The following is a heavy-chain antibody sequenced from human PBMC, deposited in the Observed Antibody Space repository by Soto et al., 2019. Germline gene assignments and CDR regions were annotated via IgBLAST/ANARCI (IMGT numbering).Heavy chain of an antibody. J-gene: IGHJ6*02. CDR3: ASGAQLLYYGMDV. D-gene: IGHD1-26*01. CDR2: IYYSGST. Sequence: ETLSLTCTVSGGAISRSTNNWGWIRQPPGKGLEWIGSIYYSGSTYYNPSLKSRVTISVDTSKNQFSLKLSSVTAADTAVYYCASGAQLLYYGMDVWGQGTTVS. CDR1: GGAISRSTNN. V-gene: IGHV4-39*01.